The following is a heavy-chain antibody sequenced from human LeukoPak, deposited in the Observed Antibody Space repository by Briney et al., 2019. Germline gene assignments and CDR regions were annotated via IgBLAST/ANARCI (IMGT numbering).Heavy chain of an antibody. V-gene: IGHV4-59*01. CDR2: IYYSGST. Sequence: SETLSLTCTVSGGSISSYYWSWIRQPPGKGLEWIGYIYYSGSTNYNPSLKSRVTISVDTSKNQFSLKLSSVTAADTAVYYCARYVVGATGDYYGMDVWGQGTTVTVSS. CDR1: GGSISSYY. CDR3: ARYVVGATGDYYGMDV. J-gene: IGHJ6*02. D-gene: IGHD1-26*01.